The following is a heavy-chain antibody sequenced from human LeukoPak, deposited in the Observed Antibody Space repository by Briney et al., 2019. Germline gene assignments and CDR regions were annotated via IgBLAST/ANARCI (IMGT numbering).Heavy chain of an antibody. D-gene: IGHD3-10*01. CDR1: GFPFSTYW. CDR3: AKVAKYYYGPETYYFFEQ. CDR2: INQDGTEK. V-gene: IGHV3-7*01. J-gene: IGHJ4*02. Sequence: GGSLRLSCAASGFPFSTYWMSWVRQAPGKGLEWVANINQDGTEKYYVDSVRGRFTISRDYAKNSLYLQMNSLRVEDTAVYYCAKVAKYYYGPETYYFFEQWGQGTPVTASS.